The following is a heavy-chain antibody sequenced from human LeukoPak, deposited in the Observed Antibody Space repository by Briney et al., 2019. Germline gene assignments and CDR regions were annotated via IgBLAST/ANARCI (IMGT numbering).Heavy chain of an antibody. V-gene: IGHV3-21*01. J-gene: IGHJ3*02. D-gene: IGHD3-10*01. CDR3: ARDQLLWFGEPAAFDI. CDR1: GFTFSSYS. CDR2: ISSSSSYK. Sequence: GGSLRLSCAASGFTFSSYSMNWVRQAPGKGLEGVSSISSSSSYKYYEDPVKGRFTNSRDNAKNSLYLQMNSLRAEDTAVYYCARDQLLWFGEPAAFDIWGQGTMVTVSS.